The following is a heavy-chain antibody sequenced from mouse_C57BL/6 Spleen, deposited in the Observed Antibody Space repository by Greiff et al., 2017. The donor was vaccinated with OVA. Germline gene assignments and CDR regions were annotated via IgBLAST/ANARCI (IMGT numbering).Heavy chain of an antibody. V-gene: IGHV1-12*01. J-gene: IGHJ2*01. CDR1: GYTFTSYN. Sequence: LQQSGAELVRPGASVKMSCKASGYTFTSYNMHWVKQTPRQGLEWIGAIYPGNGDTSYNQKFKGKATLTVDKSSSTAYMQLSSLTAEDSAVYFCARGPYDYYEYDPYYFDHRGQGTTLTVSS. D-gene: IGHD2-4*01. CDR2: IYPGNGDT. CDR3: ARGPYDYYEYDPYYFDH.